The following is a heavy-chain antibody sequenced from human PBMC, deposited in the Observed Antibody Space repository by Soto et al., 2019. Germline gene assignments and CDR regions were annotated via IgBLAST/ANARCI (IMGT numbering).Heavy chain of an antibody. CDR1: GFTFSSYG. J-gene: IGHJ4*02. Sequence: GGSLRLSCAASGFTFSSYGMHWVRQAPGKGLEWVAVISYDGSNKYYADSVKGRFTISRDNSKNTLYLQMNSLRAEDTAVYYCAKDLGGYSSSWYPGDYWGQGTLVTVSS. CDR2: ISYDGSNK. V-gene: IGHV3-30*18. CDR3: AKDLGGYSSSWYPGDY. D-gene: IGHD6-13*01.